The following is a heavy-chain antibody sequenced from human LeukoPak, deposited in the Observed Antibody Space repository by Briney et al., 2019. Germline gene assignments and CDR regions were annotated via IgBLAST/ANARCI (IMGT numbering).Heavy chain of an antibody. CDR2: IWYDGSNK. CDR1: GFTFSSYG. J-gene: IGHJ6*02. V-gene: IGHV3-33*01. Sequence: PGGSLRLSCAASGFTFSSYGMHWVRQAPGKGLEWVAVIWYDGSNKYYADSVKGRFTISRDNSKNTLYLQMNSLRAEDTAVYYCARDYGGKGAWWPDYYGMDVWGQGPTVTVSS. D-gene: IGHD4-23*01. CDR3: ARDYGGKGAWWPDYYGMDV.